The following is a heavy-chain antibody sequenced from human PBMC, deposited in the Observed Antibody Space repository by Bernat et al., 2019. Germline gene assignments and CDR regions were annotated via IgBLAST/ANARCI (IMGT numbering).Heavy chain of an antibody. D-gene: IGHD3-22*01. J-gene: IGHJ4*02. CDR3: ANPYYYDSSGYFGYFDY. CDR1: GFTFSSYA. Sequence: EVQLLESGGGLVRPGGSLRLSCAASGFTFSSYAMSWVRQAPGKGLEWVSAISGSGGSTYYADSVKGRFTISRDNSKNTLYLQMNSLRAEDTAVYYCANPYYYDSSGYFGYFDYWGQGTLVTVSS. V-gene: IGHV3-23*01. CDR2: ISGSGGST.